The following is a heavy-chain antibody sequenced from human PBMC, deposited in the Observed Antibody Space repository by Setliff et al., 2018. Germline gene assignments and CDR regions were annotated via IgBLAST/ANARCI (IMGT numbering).Heavy chain of an antibody. D-gene: IGHD3-10*01. CDR1: GGSINSLTW. V-gene: IGHV4-4*02. Sequence: PSETLSLTCAVSGGSINSLTWWSWVRQPPGKGLEWIGEIYHDGSSKFNPSVNYSPSLKSRITISIDRSKNQFSLKLSSVTAADTAVYYCASSADPAGGYGSEDDAFDIWGQGTMVTVSS. CDR3: ASSADPAGGYGSEDDAFDI. CDR2: IYHDGSSKFNPSV. J-gene: IGHJ3*02.